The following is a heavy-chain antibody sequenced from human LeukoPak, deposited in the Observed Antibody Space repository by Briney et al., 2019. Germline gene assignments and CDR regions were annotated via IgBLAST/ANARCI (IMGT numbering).Heavy chain of an antibody. V-gene: IGHV3-23*01. CDR1: GFTFSSYA. J-gene: IGHJ6*02. D-gene: IGHD5-18*01. CDR3: AKEGGYSYGPDYYYYGMDV. CDR2: ISGSGGST. Sequence: PGGSLRLSCAASGFTFSSYAMSWVRQAPGKGLEWVSAISGSGGSTYYANSVKGRFTISRDNSKNTLYLQMNSLRAEDTAVYYCAKEGGYSYGPDYYYYGMDVWGQGTTVTVSS.